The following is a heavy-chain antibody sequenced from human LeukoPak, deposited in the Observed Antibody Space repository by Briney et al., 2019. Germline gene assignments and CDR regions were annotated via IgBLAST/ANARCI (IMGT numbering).Heavy chain of an antibody. Sequence: ASVKVSCKASGGTFTGYYMHWVRQAPGQGLEWMGWINPNSGGTNYAQKFQGRVTMTRDTSISTAYMELSRLRSDDTAVYYCARDGSYSSSWEFDPWGQGTLVTVSS. CDR2: INPNSGGT. J-gene: IGHJ5*02. CDR1: GGTFTGYY. D-gene: IGHD6-13*01. CDR3: ARDGSYSSSWEFDP. V-gene: IGHV1-2*02.